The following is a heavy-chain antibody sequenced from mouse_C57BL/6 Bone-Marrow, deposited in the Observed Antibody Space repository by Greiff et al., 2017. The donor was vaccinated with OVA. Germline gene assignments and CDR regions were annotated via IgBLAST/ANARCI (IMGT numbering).Heavy chain of an antibody. D-gene: IGHD1-1*02. Sequence: VQLQQSGAELVRPGASVKLSCTASGFNIKDDYMHWVKQRPEQGLEWIGWIDPENGDTEYASKFQGKATITADTSSNTAYLQFSSLTSEDSAIYYCARRNYGPYFDYWGQGTTLTVSS. J-gene: IGHJ2*01. CDR2: IDPENGDT. V-gene: IGHV14-4*01. CDR3: ARRNYGPYFDY. CDR1: GFNIKDDY.